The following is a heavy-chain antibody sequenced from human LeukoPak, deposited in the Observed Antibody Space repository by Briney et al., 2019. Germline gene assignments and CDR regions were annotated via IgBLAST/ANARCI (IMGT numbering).Heavy chain of an antibody. CDR1: GFTFSSYW. J-gene: IGHJ4*02. Sequence: GGSLRLSCAASGFTFSSYWMSWVRQAPGKGLEWVGRIKTKSEGGTIDYAAPVRGRFTISRDDSENTLYLQMNSLKTEDTALYYCSTDQGGDILTGCWGQGTLVTVSS. D-gene: IGHD3-9*01. CDR2: IKTKSEGGTI. CDR3: STDQGGDILTGC. V-gene: IGHV3-15*01.